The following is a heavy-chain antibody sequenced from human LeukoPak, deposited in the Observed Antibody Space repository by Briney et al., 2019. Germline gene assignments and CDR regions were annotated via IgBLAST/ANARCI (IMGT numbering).Heavy chain of an antibody. J-gene: IGHJ6*04. D-gene: IGHD3-10*01. Sequence: ASETLSLTCAVSGGSISSSNWWSWVRQPPGKGLEWIGEIYHSGSTNYNPSLKSRVTISVDKSKNQFSLKLSSVTAADTAVYYCARAYGSEEDHYYGMDVWGKGTTVTVSS. CDR2: IYHSGST. V-gene: IGHV4-4*02. CDR1: GGSISSSNW. CDR3: ARAYGSEEDHYYGMDV.